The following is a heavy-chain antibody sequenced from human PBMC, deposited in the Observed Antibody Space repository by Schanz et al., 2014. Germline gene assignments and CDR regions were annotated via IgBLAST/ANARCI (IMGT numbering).Heavy chain of an antibody. CDR3: AKGRFGELSAFDI. V-gene: IGHV3-48*01. Sequence: ERLVESGGGVVQPGRSLRLSCAASGFIFSNYGMHWVRQAPGGGLEWVSYVSRSTPDIYYADSVKGRFTMSRDNAKNSVFLQMNSLRAEDTAVYYCAKGRFGELSAFDIWGQGTMVTVSS. D-gene: IGHD3-10*01. J-gene: IGHJ3*02. CDR1: GFIFSNYG. CDR2: VSRSTPDI.